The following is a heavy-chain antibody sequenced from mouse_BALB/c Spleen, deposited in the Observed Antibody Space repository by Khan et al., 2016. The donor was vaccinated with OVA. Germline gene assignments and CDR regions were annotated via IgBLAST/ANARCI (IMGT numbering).Heavy chain of an antibody. D-gene: IGHD1-1*01. CDR2: ISSSGGT. CDR3: ARGNYYGYYFDY. CDR1: GYSITSGYA. V-gene: IGHV3-2*02. J-gene: IGHJ2*01. Sequence: DVQLQESGPGLVKPSQSLSLTCTVTGYSITSGYAWNWIRQFPGNKLEWMGYISSSGGTSYNPSLKSRISITRDTSKNQFFLQLNSVTTEDTATYYCARGNYYGYYFDYWGQGTTLTVSS.